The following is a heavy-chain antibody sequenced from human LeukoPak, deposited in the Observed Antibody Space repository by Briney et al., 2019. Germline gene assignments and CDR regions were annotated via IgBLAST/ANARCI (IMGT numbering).Heavy chain of an antibody. V-gene: IGHV4-30-2*01. Sequence: SETLSLTCAVSGGSISSGGYSWSWIRQPPGKGLEWIGYIYHSGSPYYNPSLKSRVTISVDRSKNQFSLKLSSVTAADTAVYYCARGGRIVVVPAASDNWFDPWGQGTLVTVSS. CDR2: IYHSGSP. J-gene: IGHJ5*02. D-gene: IGHD2-2*01. CDR3: ARGGRIVVVPAASDNWFDP. CDR1: GGSISSGGYS.